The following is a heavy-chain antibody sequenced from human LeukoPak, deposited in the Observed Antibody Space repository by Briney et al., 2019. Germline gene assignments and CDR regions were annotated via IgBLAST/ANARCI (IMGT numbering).Heavy chain of an antibody. CDR1: GGSISSGDYY. D-gene: IGHD1-26*01. V-gene: IGHV4-61*02. CDR2: IYTSGST. CDR3: AREGGSYYY. Sequence: SQTLSLTCTVPGGSISSGDYYWSWIRQPAGKGLEWIGRIYTSGSTNYNPSLKSRVTMSVDTSKNQFSLKLSSVTAADPAVYYCAREGGSYYYWGQGTLVTVSS. J-gene: IGHJ4*02.